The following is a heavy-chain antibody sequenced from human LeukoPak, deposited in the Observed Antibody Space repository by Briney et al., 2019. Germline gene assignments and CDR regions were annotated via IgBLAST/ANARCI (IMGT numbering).Heavy chain of an antibody. Sequence: ASVKVSCKASGYTFTSYGIRWVRQAPGQGLEWMGWISAYNGNTNYAQKLQGRVTMTTDTSTSTAYMELRSLRSDDTAVYYCASRYDSSGYYGYWGQGTLVTVSS. CDR1: GYTFTSYG. D-gene: IGHD3-22*01. CDR3: ASRYDSSGYYGY. CDR2: ISAYNGNT. J-gene: IGHJ4*02. V-gene: IGHV1-18*01.